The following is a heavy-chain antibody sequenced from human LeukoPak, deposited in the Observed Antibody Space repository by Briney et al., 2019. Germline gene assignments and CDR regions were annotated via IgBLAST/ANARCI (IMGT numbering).Heavy chain of an antibody. CDR3: ATSVGAEYFQH. J-gene: IGHJ1*01. CDR2: IDPSDSYT. V-gene: IGHV5-10-1*01. Sequence: GESLRISCKGSGYSFTSYWISWVRQMPGKGLEWMGRIDPSDSYTNYSPSFQGHVTISADKSITTAYLHWRSLKASDTAMFYCATSVGAEYFQHWGQGTLVTVSS. CDR1: GYSFTSYW.